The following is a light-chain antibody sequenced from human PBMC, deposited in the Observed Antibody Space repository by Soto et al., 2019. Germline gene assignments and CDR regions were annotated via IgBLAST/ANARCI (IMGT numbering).Light chain of an antibody. J-gene: IGKJ2*01. CDR2: AAS. CDR1: QSISTY. CDR3: QQSYTIPYT. V-gene: IGKV1-39*01. Sequence: DIRMTQSPSSLPASVGDRVTLTCRASQSISTYLNWYQQKPGKAPKLLIYAASSLQSGVPSRLSGSGSGTDFTLTISSLQPEDFATYYCQQSYTIPYTFGQGTKLEIK.